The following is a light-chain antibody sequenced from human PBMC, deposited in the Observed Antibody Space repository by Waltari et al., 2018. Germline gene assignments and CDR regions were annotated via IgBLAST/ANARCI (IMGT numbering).Light chain of an antibody. CDR2: GAS. CDR1: HSVSGSY. V-gene: IGKV3-20*01. CDR3: QQYGSSPPT. Sequence: IVLTQSPGTLSLSPGERATLSCTASHSVSGSYLAWYQQKPGQAPRSLIYGASSRATGIPDRFSGSGSGTDFTLTISRLEPEDFAVYYCQQYGSSPPTFGQGTKVEIK. J-gene: IGKJ1*01.